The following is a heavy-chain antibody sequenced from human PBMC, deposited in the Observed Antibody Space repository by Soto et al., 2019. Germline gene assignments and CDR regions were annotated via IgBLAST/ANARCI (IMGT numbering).Heavy chain of an antibody. CDR3: ARVSIVVVPAATYYYGMDV. Sequence: PSQILSLTSTVAGGSSSSYYGRWIRKNPGKGLEWIGYIYYSGSTNYNPSLKSRVTISVDTSKNQFSLKLSSVTAADTAVYYCARVSIVVVPAATYYYGMDVWGQGTTVTVSS. V-gene: IGHV4-59*01. CDR2: IYYSGST. CDR1: GGSSSSYY. J-gene: IGHJ6*02. D-gene: IGHD2-2*01.